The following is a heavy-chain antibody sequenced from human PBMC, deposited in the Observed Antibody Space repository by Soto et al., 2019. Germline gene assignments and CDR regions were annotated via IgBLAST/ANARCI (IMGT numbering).Heavy chain of an antibody. J-gene: IGHJ4*02. D-gene: IGHD2-15*01. V-gene: IGHV1-69*12. CDR3: ARESRYCSGGSCYFLPGIDY. Sequence: QVQLVQSGAEVKKPGSSPKVSCKASGGTFSSYAISWVRQAPGQGLEWMGGIIPIFGTANYAQKFQGRVTITADESTSTAYMELSSLRSEDTAVYYCARESRYCSGGSCYFLPGIDYWGQGTLVTVSS. CDR1: GGTFSSYA. CDR2: IIPIFGTA.